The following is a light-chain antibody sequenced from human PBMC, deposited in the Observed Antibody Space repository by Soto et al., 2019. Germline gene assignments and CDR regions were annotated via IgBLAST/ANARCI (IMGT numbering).Light chain of an antibody. CDR2: DVT. Sequence: QSALTQPASVSGSPGQSITISCTGTSSDVGASNYVSWYQHHPGKAPKLILYDVTNRPSGVSNRFSGSKSGNTASLTISGLQAEDEADYYCSSYRRSTTLRYVSGAGTKLTVL. CDR3: SSYRRSTTLRYV. CDR1: SSDVGASNY. J-gene: IGLJ1*01. V-gene: IGLV2-14*03.